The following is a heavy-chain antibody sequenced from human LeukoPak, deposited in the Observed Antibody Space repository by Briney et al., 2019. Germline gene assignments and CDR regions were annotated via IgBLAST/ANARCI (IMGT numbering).Heavy chain of an antibody. D-gene: IGHD3-3*01. Sequence: ASVKVSCKASGYTFTGYYMHWVRQAPGQGLEWMGWINPNSGGTNYAQKSQGRVTMTRDTSISTAYMELSRLRSDDTAVYYCARTPYDFWSGHYYSSWAFDIWGQGTMVTVSS. J-gene: IGHJ3*02. CDR3: ARTPYDFWSGHYYSSWAFDI. CDR2: INPNSGGT. CDR1: GYTFTGYY. V-gene: IGHV1-2*02.